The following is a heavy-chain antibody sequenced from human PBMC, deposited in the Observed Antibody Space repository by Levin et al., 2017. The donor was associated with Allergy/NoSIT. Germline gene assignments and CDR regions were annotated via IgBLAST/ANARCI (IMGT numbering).Heavy chain of an antibody. J-gene: IGHJ6*02. D-gene: IGHD6-19*01. CDR3: ARGAAGIAVAGHYYGMDG. V-gene: IGHV6-1*01. Sequence: SQTLSLTCAISGDSVSSNSAAWNWIRQSPSRGLEWLGRTYYRSKWYNDYAVSVKSRITINPDTSKNQFSLQLNSVTPEDTAVYYCARGAAGIAVAGHYYGMDGWGQGTTVTVSS. CDR2: TYYRSKWYN. CDR1: GDSVSSNSAA.